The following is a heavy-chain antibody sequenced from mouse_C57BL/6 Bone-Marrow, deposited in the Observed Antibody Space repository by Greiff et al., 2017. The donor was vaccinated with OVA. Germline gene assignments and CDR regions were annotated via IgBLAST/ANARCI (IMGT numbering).Heavy chain of an antibody. Sequence: DVQLVESGPSLVRPSQTLSLTCTVTGFSINSDCYWIWIRQFPGNKLEYIGYTFYSGITYYNPSLESRTYITRDTSKNQFSLKLSSVTTEDTATYYCARDRYYGSSSYAMDYWGQGTSVTVSS. CDR2: TFYSGIT. V-gene: IGHV3-3*01. D-gene: IGHD1-1*01. J-gene: IGHJ4*01. CDR1: GFSINSDCY. CDR3: ARDRYYGSSSYAMDY.